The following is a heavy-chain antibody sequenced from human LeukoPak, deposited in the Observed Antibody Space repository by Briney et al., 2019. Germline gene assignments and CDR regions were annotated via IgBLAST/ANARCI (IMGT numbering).Heavy chain of an antibody. CDR1: GFTFSSYA. Sequence: GGSLRLSCAASGFTFSSYAMTWVRQAPGKGLEWVSSIIGTGSMTFYGESVKGRFTISRDNSKNTLYLQMNSLRAEDTAVYYCVKSDWFDPWGQGTLVTVSS. CDR3: VKSDWFDP. J-gene: IGHJ5*02. CDR2: IIGTGSMT. V-gene: IGHV3-23*01.